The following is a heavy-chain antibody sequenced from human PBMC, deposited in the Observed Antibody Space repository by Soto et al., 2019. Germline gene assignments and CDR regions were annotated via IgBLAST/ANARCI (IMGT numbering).Heavy chain of an antibody. V-gene: IGHV3-30*18. CDR1: GFTFSSYG. D-gene: IGHD3-16*01. CDR2: ISSDGSNK. J-gene: IGHJ3*02. Sequence: QVQLVESGGGVVQPGRSLRLSCAASGFTFSSYGMHWVRQAPCKGLEWVAVISSDGSNKYYADSVKGRFTISRDNSKNTLYLQMNSLRAEDTAVYYCAKNGVAAGFMITFGGVTHDAFDIWGQGTMVTVSS. CDR3: AKNGVAAGFMITFGGVTHDAFDI.